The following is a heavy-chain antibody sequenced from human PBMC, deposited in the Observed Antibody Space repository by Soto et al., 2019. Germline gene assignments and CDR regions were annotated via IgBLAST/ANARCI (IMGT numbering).Heavy chain of an antibody. CDR3: ARGTYFDY. D-gene: IGHD1-1*01. CDR1: GYIMTTYG. CDR2: ISAYNDHT. Sequence: QVQLVQSGTEVKKPGASVKVSCKASGYIMTTYGVRWVRQAPGQGLEWVGWISAYNDHTNYAQKFQGRVTMTTDTSTSTAYMELRSLRSDDTAVYYCARGTYFDYWGQGTLVTVSS. V-gene: IGHV1-18*01. J-gene: IGHJ4*02.